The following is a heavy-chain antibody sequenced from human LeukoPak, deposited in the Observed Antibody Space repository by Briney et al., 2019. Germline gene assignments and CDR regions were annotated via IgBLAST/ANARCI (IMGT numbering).Heavy chain of an antibody. J-gene: IGHJ4*02. CDR1: GYSFTGYY. CDR3: ARDLRALGDYFDY. D-gene: IGHD7-27*01. CDR2: INPSSGGT. Sequence: PSVKVSCKASGYSFTGYYMHWVRQAPGQGLEWMGWINPSSGGTDYAQKFQGRVAMTRDTSVSTAYMELSSLTSDDTAVYYCARDLRALGDYFDYWGQGAQVTVSS. V-gene: IGHV1-2*02.